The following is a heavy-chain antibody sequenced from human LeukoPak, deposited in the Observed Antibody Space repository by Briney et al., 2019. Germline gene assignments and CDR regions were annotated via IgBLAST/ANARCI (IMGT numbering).Heavy chain of an antibody. D-gene: IGHD1-26*01. Sequence: GRSLRLSCAASGFTFDDYAMHWVRQAPGKGLEWVSGISWNSGSIGYADSVKGRFTISRDNSKNTLYLQMNSLRAEDTAVYYCARSGSYYDYYYYMDVWGKGTTVTISS. CDR2: ISWNSGSI. CDR1: GFTFDDYA. J-gene: IGHJ6*03. CDR3: ARSGSYYDYYYYMDV. V-gene: IGHV3-9*01.